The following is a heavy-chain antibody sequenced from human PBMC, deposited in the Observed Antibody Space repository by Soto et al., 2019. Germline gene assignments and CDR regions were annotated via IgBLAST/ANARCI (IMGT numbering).Heavy chain of an antibody. Sequence: GGSLRLSCAASGFTFSSYGMHWVRQAPGKGLEWVAVISYDGSNKYYADPVKGRFTISRDNSKNTLYLQMNSLRAEDTAVYYCAKVLRSRWGYFDYWGQGTLVTVSS. D-gene: IGHD4-17*01. CDR3: AKVLRSRWGYFDY. J-gene: IGHJ4*02. CDR1: GFTFSSYG. CDR2: ISYDGSNK. V-gene: IGHV3-30*18.